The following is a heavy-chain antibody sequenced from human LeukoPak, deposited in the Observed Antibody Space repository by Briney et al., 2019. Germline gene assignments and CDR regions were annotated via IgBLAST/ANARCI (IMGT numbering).Heavy chain of an antibody. CDR2: ISGSGGST. CDR3: ATQPLARADSYYYYGMDV. D-gene: IGHD1-14*01. CDR1: GFTFSSYA. Sequence: GGSLRLSCAASGFTFSSYAMSWVRQAPGKGLEWVSAISGSGGSTYYADSVKGRFTISRDNSKNTLYLQMNSLRAEDTAVYYCATQPLARADSYYYYGMDVWGQGTTVTVSS. J-gene: IGHJ6*02. V-gene: IGHV3-23*01.